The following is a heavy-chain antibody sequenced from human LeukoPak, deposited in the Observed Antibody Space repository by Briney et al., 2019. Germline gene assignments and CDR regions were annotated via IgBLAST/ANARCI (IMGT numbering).Heavy chain of an antibody. Sequence: PSETLSLTCTVSGGSISSSSYYWGWLRQPPGTGLEWIGSIYYSGSTYYNPSLKSRVTISVDTSKNQFSLKLSSVTAADTAVYYCARTRVGDDAFDIWGQGTMVTVSS. CDR2: IYYSGST. D-gene: IGHD2-2*01. CDR3: ARTRVGDDAFDI. V-gene: IGHV4-39*01. CDR1: GGSISSSSYY. J-gene: IGHJ3*02.